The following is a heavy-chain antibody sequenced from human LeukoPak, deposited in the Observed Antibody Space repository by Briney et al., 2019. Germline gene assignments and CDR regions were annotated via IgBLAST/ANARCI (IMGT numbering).Heavy chain of an antibody. CDR3: ARRPGN. CDR1: GFAVGSNY. Sequence: GGSLRLSCVASGFAVGSNYMSWVRQAPGKGLEWVSLIYSGGAIRYADSVKGRFTISRDSSKNTLFLQMNDLTVEDTARYYCARRPGNWGQGTLVTVSS. D-gene: IGHD1-14*01. CDR2: IYSGGAI. V-gene: IGHV3-53*01. J-gene: IGHJ4*02.